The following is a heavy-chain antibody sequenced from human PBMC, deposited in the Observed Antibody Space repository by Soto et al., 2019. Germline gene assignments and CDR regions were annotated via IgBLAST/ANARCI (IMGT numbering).Heavy chain of an antibody. J-gene: IGHJ6*02. Sequence: GGSLRLSCAASGFTFSDYYMSWIRQAPGKWLEWVSYISSSGSTIYYADSVKGRFTISRDNAKNSLYLQMNSLRAEDTAVYYCARGHDGYYYDSSGYFFGPTYYYYGMDVWGQGXTVTVYS. CDR2: ISSSGSTI. D-gene: IGHD3-22*01. CDR3: ARGHDGYYYDSSGYFFGPTYYYYGMDV. V-gene: IGHV3-11*01. CDR1: GFTFSDYY.